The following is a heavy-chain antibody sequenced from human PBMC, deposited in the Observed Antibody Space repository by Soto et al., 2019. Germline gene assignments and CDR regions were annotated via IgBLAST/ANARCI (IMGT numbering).Heavy chain of an antibody. Sequence: GESLKISCKGSGYSFTSYWIYWLRQKPGKGLEWMGRIDPSDPYTNYSPSFQCHVTISADKSISTAYLQWSSLKASDTAMYYCARRGDCNTTSCYSASYYGMEVWGQGTTVTVSS. D-gene: IGHD2-2*01. CDR2: IDPSDPYT. J-gene: IGHJ6*02. CDR3: ARRGDCNTTSCYSASYYGMEV. V-gene: IGHV5-10-1*01. CDR1: GYSFTSYW.